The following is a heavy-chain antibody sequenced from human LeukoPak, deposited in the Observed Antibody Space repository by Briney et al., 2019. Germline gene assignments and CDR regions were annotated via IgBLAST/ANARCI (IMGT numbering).Heavy chain of an antibody. CDR3: ASRTWSKAGALFDY. J-gene: IGHJ4*02. V-gene: IGHV1-69*05. Sequence: ASVKVSCKASGGTFSSYAISWVRQAPGQGLEWMGGIIPIFGTATYAQKFQGRVTITTDESTSTAYMELSSLRSEDTAVYYCASRTWSKAGALFDYWGQGTLVTVSS. D-gene: IGHD1-26*01. CDR1: GGTFSSYA. CDR2: IIPIFGTA.